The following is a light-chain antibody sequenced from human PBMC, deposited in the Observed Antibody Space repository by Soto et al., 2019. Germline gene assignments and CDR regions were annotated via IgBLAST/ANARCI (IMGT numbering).Light chain of an antibody. CDR1: SSDVGYYGY. Sequence: QFVLTQPPSASGFPGQSVTISCTGTSSDVGYYGYVSWYQQHPGKAPKLVIYEVTKRPSGVPDRVSASKSGNTASLTVSGLRAEDEADYYCSSYAGSNAYVFGTGTKVTVL. CDR2: EVT. V-gene: IGLV2-8*01. J-gene: IGLJ1*01. CDR3: SSYAGSNAYV.